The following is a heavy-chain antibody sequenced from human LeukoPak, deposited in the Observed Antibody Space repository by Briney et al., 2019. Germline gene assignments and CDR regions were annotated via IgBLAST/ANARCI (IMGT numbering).Heavy chain of an antibody. V-gene: IGHV4-30-4*08. Sequence: SETLSLTCTVSGGSISSGDYYWSWIRQPPGKGLEWIGYIYYSGSTYYNPSLKSRVTISVDTSKNQFSLKLSSVTAADTAVYYCARAGKELDLDYWGQGTLVTDSS. CDR1: GGSISSGDYY. D-gene: IGHD1-26*01. CDR3: ARAGKELDLDY. CDR2: IYYSGST. J-gene: IGHJ4*02.